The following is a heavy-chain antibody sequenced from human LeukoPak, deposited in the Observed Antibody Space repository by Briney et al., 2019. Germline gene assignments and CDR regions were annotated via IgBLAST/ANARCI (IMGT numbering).Heavy chain of an antibody. Sequence: TGGSLRLSCAASRFTFSTYAMSWVRQAPGKGLEWVSGISGSGSSTYYADSVKGRFTISRDNSKNTLYLQMNSLRAEDTAVYYCALTTMIALGQQRWGQGTLVTVSS. CDR3: ALTTMIALGQQR. D-gene: IGHD3-22*01. CDR2: ISGSGSST. CDR1: RFTFSTYA. V-gene: IGHV3-23*01. J-gene: IGHJ4*02.